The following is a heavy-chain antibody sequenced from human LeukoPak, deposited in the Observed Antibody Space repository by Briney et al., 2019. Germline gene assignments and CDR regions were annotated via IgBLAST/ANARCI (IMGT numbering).Heavy chain of an antibody. D-gene: IGHD3-9*01. CDR3: ASAAKSTSVGYFDWSNAFHI. CDR2: ISSSGSTI. V-gene: IGHV3-11*01. J-gene: IGHJ3*02. CDR1: GFTFSDYY. Sequence: GGSLRLSCAASGFTFSDYYMSWIRQAPGKGLEWVSYISSSGSTIYYADSVKGRFTISRDNAKNSLYLQMNSLRAEDTAVYYCASAAKSTSVGYFDWSNAFHIWGQGTMVTVSS.